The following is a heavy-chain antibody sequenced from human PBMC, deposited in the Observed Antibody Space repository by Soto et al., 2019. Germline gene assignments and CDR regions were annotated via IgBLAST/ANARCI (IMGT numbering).Heavy chain of an antibody. J-gene: IGHJ6*02. CDR2: IIPISETT. CDR3: ARALLSHSYDSGGYDSYFHAMDV. V-gene: IGHV1-69*06. CDR1: GGTFSSLD. Sequence: ASVKVSCKASGGTFSSLDINWVRQAPGQGLEWMGGIIPISETTNYAQIFQGRVSVVADKSTSTAYMELSRLRSEDTAVYYCARALLSHSYDSGGYDSYFHAMDVWGQGTPVTVSS. D-gene: IGHD3-22*01.